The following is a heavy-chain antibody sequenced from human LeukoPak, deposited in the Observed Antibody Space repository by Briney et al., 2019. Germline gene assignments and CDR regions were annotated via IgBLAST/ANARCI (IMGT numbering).Heavy chain of an antibody. V-gene: IGHV3-23*01. Sequence: QAGGSLRLSCAASGFTFSSDAMSWVRQAPGKGLEWVSAISGSGGSTYYADSVKGRFTISIDNSKNTLYLQMSSLRAEDTAVYYCAKDREPIGDRGRSSWYRIGGSFDPWGQGTLVTVSS. CDR2: ISGSGGST. J-gene: IGHJ5*02. CDR1: GFTFSSDA. CDR3: AKDREPIGDRGRSSWYRIGGSFDP. D-gene: IGHD6-13*01.